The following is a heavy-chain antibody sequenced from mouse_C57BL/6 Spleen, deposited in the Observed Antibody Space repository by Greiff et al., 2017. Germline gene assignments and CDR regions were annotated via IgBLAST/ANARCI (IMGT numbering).Heavy chain of an antibody. CDR1: GYTFTDYN. CDR3: ARMSLSLSYYGSGRYFDY. D-gene: IGHD1-1*01. CDR2: INPNNGGT. Sequence: EVQLQQSGPELVKPGASVKIPCKASGYTFTDYNMDWVKQSHGKSLEWIGDINPNNGGTIYNQKFKGKATLTVDKSASTADMELRSLTSEDTAVYYCARMSLSLSYYGSGRYFDYWGQGTTLTVSS. J-gene: IGHJ2*01. V-gene: IGHV1-18*01.